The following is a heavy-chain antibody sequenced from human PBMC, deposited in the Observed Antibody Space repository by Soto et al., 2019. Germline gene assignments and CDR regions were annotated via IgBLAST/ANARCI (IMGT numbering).Heavy chain of an antibody. Sequence: RGTPRLSCAASRDTFSSYGMNCVGQALGRGLEWVSAISGSAGSTYYRDSVKGRFSISRDNSKSTLYLQMNSLGVEDTAIYYCAKTFGSTWLTDFCGPGPLVTVS. D-gene: IGHD6-13*01. CDR2: ISGSAGST. V-gene: IGHV3-23*01. J-gene: IGHJ4*02. CDR3: AKTFGSTWLTDF. CDR1: RDTFSSYG.